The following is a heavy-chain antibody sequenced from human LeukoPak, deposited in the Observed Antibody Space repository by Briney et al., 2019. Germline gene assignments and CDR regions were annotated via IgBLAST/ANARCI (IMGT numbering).Heavy chain of an antibody. J-gene: IGHJ4*02. Sequence: GGSLRLSCAASGFTFSSYSMNWVRQAPGKGLEWVTSISPDGSEKNSVDSVKGRFSISRDNAKNSLFLQMNSLRAEDTAVYYCARDRGYSSFDYWGQGTLVTVSS. CDR2: ISPDGSEK. CDR3: ARDRGYSSFDY. CDR1: GFTFSSYS. D-gene: IGHD6-19*01. V-gene: IGHV3-7*01.